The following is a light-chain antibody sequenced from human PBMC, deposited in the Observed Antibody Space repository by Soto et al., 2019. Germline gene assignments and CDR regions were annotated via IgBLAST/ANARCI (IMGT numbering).Light chain of an antibody. Sequence: QSALTQPPSASGSPGQSVTISCTGTSSDVGGYNCVSWYQQHPGKAPKLMIYEVSKRPSGVPDRFSGSKSGNTASLTVSGLQAEDEADYYCSSYAGSNIPVVFGGGTKLNVL. V-gene: IGLV2-8*01. J-gene: IGLJ2*01. CDR2: EVS. CDR3: SSYAGSNIPVV. CDR1: SSDVGGYNC.